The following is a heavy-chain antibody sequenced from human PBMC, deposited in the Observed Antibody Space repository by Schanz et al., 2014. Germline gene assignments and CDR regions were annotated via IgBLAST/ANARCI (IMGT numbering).Heavy chain of an antibody. CDR3: ARDKGGYYPFDY. Sequence: QVQLQESGPALVKPSETLSLTCTVSGGSISSEYWTWIRQPPGKRLEWIGYIYYSGSTKYNPSLKSRVPMSVDTSKTQFSLRLSSVSAADTAVYYCARDKGGYYPFDYWGQGTLVTVSS. CDR2: IYYSGST. D-gene: IGHD3-3*01. J-gene: IGHJ4*02. CDR1: GGSISSEY. V-gene: IGHV4-59*12.